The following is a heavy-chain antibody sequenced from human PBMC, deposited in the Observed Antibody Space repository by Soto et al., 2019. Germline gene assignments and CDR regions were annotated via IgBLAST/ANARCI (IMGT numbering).Heavy chain of an antibody. CDR3: CIMYGRGWARALGY. J-gene: IGHJ4*02. V-gene: IGHV1-69*12. Sequence: QVQLVQSGAEVKKPGSSVKVSCKASGDTFSSYAITWVRQAPGQGLEWMGGVIPMFGTPNYAQKFQDRVTNTADHSKTNAYMNLSTLRSADTAVYYGCIMYGRGWARALGYWGQGTLVTVSS. CDR2: VIPMFGTP. CDR1: GDTFSSYA. D-gene: IGHD6-25*01.